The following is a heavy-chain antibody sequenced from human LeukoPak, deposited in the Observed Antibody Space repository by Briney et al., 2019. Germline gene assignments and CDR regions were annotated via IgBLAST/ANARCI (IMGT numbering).Heavy chain of an antibody. V-gene: IGHV1-46*01. CDR2: INPSGGST. J-gene: IGHJ4*02. CDR3: ARDGDSNWNYVYFDY. Sequence: ASVKVSCKASGYTFTSYYMHWVRQAPGQGLEWMGIINPSGGSTSYAQKFQGRVTMTRDTSTSTVYMELSSLRPEDTAVYYCARDGDSNWNYVYFDYWGQGTLVTVSS. CDR1: GYTFTSYY. D-gene: IGHD1-7*01.